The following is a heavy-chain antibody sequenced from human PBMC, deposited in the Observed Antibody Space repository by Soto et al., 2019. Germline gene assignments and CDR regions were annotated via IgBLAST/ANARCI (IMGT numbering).Heavy chain of an antibody. J-gene: IGHJ6*02. Sequence: QVQLVQSGAEVKKPGASVKVSCKASGYTFTSYYMHWVRQAPGQGLEWMGWINPDSGVTYYPHKFQDRVTMTRDTSISTAYMELSRLTSDGTALYYCARDRGVRDVWGQGTTVIGSS. V-gene: IGHV1-2*02. CDR3: ARDRGVRDV. CDR1: GYTFTSYY. CDR2: INPDSGVT. D-gene: IGHD2-8*01.